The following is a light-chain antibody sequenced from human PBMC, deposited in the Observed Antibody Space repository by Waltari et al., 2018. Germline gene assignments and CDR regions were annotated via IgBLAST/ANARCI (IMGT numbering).Light chain of an antibody. V-gene: IGKV3-11*01. CDR1: QSVGNY. Sequence: EIVLTQSPATLSLLPGERATLSCRASQSVGNYLAWHQQKPGQSPRLLISGASNRATGVPARFSGSGSGTDFTLTISSLEPEDFAVYYCQQCAQWPLTFGGGTKVEIK. CDR2: GAS. J-gene: IGKJ4*01. CDR3: QQCAQWPLT.